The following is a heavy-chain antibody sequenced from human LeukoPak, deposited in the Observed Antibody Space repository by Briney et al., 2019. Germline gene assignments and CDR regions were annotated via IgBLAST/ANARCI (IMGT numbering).Heavy chain of an antibody. CDR1: GFTFSSYA. CDR3: TKVADSGSYYRAFEL. Sequence: GGSLRLSCAASGFTFSSYAMSWVRQAPGKGLEWVALISGDGDTTSYTDSVKGRFTVYRDNSKNSLYLRMDSLTTEDTGLYYCTKVADSGSYYRAFELWGQGTMVTVSS. CDR2: ISGDGDTT. J-gene: IGHJ3*01. D-gene: IGHD3-10*01. V-gene: IGHV3-43*02.